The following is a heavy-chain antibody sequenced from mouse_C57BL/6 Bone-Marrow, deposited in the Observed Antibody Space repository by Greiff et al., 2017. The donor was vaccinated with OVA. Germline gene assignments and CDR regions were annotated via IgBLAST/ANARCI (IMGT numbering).Heavy chain of an antibody. CDR2: IHPNSGST. D-gene: IGHD2-1*01. J-gene: IGHJ4*01. Sequence: QVQLQQLGAELVKPGASVNLSCKASGSLFTSYWMHWVKQRPGQGLEWIGMIHPNSGSTNYNEKFKSKATLTVDKSSSTAYMQLSSLTSEDSAVYYCARSFYYGNYVGVDYWGQGTSVTVSS. CDR3: ARSFYYGNYVGVDY. CDR1: GSLFTSYW. V-gene: IGHV1-64*01.